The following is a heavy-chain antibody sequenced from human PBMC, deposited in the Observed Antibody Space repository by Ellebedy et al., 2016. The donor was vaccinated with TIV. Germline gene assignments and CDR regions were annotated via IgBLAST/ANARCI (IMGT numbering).Heavy chain of an antibody. D-gene: IGHD3-22*01. CDR3: AKGTSSGFNYDRVGLEY. CDR1: GFTFSSFA. J-gene: IGHJ4*02. CDR2: ISAGGSNT. Sequence: GGSLRLSCAASGFTFSSFALHWVRQAPGKGLEWLSVISAGGSNTYHADSVKGRLTISRDNSKNTLYLQMTSLRTEDTAVYYCAKGTSSGFNYDRVGLEYWGQGTPVTVSS. V-gene: IGHV3-23*01.